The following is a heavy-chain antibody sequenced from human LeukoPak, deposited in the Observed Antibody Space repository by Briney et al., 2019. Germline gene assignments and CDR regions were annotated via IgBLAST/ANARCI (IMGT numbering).Heavy chain of an antibody. CDR1: GYTFTSYG. D-gene: IGHD2-2*01. CDR2: ISAYNGNT. Sequence: GASVKVSCKASGYTFTSYGISWVRQAPGHGLEWMGWISAYNGNTNYAQKLQGRVTMTTDTSTSTAYMELRSLRSDDTAVYYCAKEEDCSSTSCYVGQFDYWGQGTLVTVSS. V-gene: IGHV1-18*01. J-gene: IGHJ4*02. CDR3: AKEEDCSSTSCYVGQFDY.